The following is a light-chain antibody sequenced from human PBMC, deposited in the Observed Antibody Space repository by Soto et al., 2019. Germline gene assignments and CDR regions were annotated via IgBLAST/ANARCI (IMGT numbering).Light chain of an antibody. CDR1: SRDVGGYNY. J-gene: IGLJ1*01. CDR2: EVS. CDR3: SSYTSSSTYV. Sequence: QSVLTQPASVSGSPGQPITISCTGTSRDVGGYNYVSWYQQHPGKAPKLMIYEVSNRPSGVSNRFSGYKSGNTASLTISGLQAEDEADYYCSSYTSSSTYVFGTGTKVTVL. V-gene: IGLV2-14*01.